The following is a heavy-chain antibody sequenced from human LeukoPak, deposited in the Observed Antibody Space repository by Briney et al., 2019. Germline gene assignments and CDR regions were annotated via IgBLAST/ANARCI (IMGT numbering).Heavy chain of an antibody. D-gene: IGHD2-2*01. Sequence: SETLSLTCTVSGGSISSSSYYWGWIRQPPGKGLEWIGSIYYSGSTYYNPSLKSRVTISVDTSKNQFSLKLSSVTAADTAVYYCARLGVVPAARPFDYWGQGILVTVSS. J-gene: IGHJ4*02. CDR3: ARLGVVPAARPFDY. CDR1: GGSISSSSYY. V-gene: IGHV4-39*01. CDR2: IYYSGST.